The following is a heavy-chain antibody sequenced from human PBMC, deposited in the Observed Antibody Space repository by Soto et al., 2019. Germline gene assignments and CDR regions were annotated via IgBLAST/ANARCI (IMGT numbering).Heavy chain of an antibody. Sequence: GGSLRLSCAASGFTFSSYWMHWVRQAPGKGLVWVSRINSDGSSTSYADSVKGRFTISRDNAKNTLYLQMNSLRAEDTAVYYCAREGDYYDSSGYYYVRYFDYWGQGTLVTVSS. CDR3: AREGDYYDSSGYYYVRYFDY. V-gene: IGHV3-74*01. CDR2: INSDGSST. CDR1: GFTFSSYW. D-gene: IGHD3-22*01. J-gene: IGHJ4*02.